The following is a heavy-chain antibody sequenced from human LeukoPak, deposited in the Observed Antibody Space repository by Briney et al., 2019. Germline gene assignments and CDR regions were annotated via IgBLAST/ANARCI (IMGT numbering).Heavy chain of an antibody. D-gene: IGHD2-2*01. Sequence: GASVKVSCKASGYTFTSYAMNWVRQAPGQGLEWMGWINTSTGNPTYAQGFTGRFVFSLDTSVSTAYLQISSLKAEDTAVYYCARDMAQVPAAIQGTGDYWGQGTLVTVSS. CDR3: ARDMAQVPAAIQGTGDY. CDR2: INTSTGNP. V-gene: IGHV7-4-1*02. J-gene: IGHJ4*02. CDR1: GYTFTSYA.